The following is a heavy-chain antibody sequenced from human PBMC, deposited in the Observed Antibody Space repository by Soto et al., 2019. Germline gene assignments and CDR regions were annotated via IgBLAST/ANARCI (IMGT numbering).Heavy chain of an antibody. CDR3: ARDKITGLFDY. V-gene: IGHV4-34*01. CDR2: INHSGST. J-gene: IGHJ4*02. CDR1: GGSFSGYY. Sequence: QVQLQQWGAGLLKPSETLSLTCAVYGGSFSGYYWTWIRQPPGTGLEWIGEINHSGSTNYNPSLNSRVTTSVDTSTSQFSLKLTSVTAADTAVYYCARDKITGLFDYWGQGTLVTVSS. D-gene: IGHD2-8*02.